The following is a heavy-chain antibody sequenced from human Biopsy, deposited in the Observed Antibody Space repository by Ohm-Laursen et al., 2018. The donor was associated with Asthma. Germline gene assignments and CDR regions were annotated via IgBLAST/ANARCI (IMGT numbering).Heavy chain of an antibody. Sequence: SDTLSLTCTVSGGSISSDDYYWSWIRQHPVKGLEWIGYIYYSGSTYSNPSLKSRVSISLDTSKNQFSLSLTSVTAADTAVYYCARTTYGDDGFDPWGQGTLVTVSS. V-gene: IGHV4-31*03. CDR3: ARTTYGDDGFDP. D-gene: IGHD4-17*01. J-gene: IGHJ5*02. CDR2: IYYSGST. CDR1: GGSISSDDYY.